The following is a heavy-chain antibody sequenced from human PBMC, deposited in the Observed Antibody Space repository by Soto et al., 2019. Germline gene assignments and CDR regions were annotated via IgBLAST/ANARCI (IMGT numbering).Heavy chain of an antibody. V-gene: IGHV1-8*01. CDR1: GYTFTSYD. Sequence: GASVKVSCKASGYTFTSYDINWVRQATGQGLEWMGWMNPNSGNTGYAQKFQGRVTMTRNTSISTAYMELSSLRSEDTAAYYCSRAYYYDSSGYSNWFDPWGQGTLVTVSS. J-gene: IGHJ5*02. CDR2: MNPNSGNT. D-gene: IGHD3-22*01. CDR3: SRAYYYDSSGYSNWFDP.